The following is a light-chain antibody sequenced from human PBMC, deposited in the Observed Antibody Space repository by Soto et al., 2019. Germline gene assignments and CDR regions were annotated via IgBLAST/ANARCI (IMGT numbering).Light chain of an antibody. J-gene: IGKJ1*01. Sequence: IVMTQCPATLSVSPGERATLSCRAGQTFXSNVGWYQQRPGQAPRVLXYGASTMATGGPARFSGSGSGTEFTLTISGLQSEDVAVYYCQQYNNWPLTFGQGTKVDI. CDR1: QTFXSN. CDR3: QQYNNWPLT. CDR2: GAS. V-gene: IGKV3-15*01.